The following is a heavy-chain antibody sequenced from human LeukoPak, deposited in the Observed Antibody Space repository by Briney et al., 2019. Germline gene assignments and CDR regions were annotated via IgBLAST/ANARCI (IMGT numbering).Heavy chain of an antibody. CDR2: IYYSGST. Sequence: PSETPSLTCTVSGGSISSYYWSWLRQPPGKGLEWIGYIYYSGSTNYNPSLKSRVTISVDTSKNQFSLKLSSVTAADTAVYYCARGLYDFWSGYLGPYFDYWGQGTLVTVSS. J-gene: IGHJ4*02. CDR1: GGSISSYY. CDR3: ARGLYDFWSGYLGPYFDY. D-gene: IGHD3-3*01. V-gene: IGHV4-59*01.